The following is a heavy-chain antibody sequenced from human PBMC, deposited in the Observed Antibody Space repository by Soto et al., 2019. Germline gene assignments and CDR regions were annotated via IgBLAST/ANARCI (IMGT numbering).Heavy chain of an antibody. Sequence: QVQLVQSGAEVKKPGSSVKVSCKASGGTFSSYTISWVRQAPGQGLEWMGRIIPILGIANYAQKFQGRVTITADKSTSTACMEIISLRSEDTAVYYCARDPSYGVYGAENWGQGTLVTVSS. CDR1: GGTFSSYT. D-gene: IGHD4-17*01. CDR2: IIPILGIA. V-gene: IGHV1-69*08. CDR3: ARDPSYGVYGAEN. J-gene: IGHJ4*02.